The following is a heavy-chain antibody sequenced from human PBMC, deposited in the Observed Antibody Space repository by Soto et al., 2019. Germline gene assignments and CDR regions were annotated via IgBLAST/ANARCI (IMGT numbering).Heavy chain of an antibody. CDR2: ITDNGRST. V-gene: IGHV3-23*01. CDR3: AKAPDGYNEILDY. CDR1: GFAFNIHA. J-gene: IGHJ4*02. Sequence: GSLGLYCAAAGFAFNIHALSWVRQASGKGLELVSLITDNGRSTYYADSVKGRFTISRDNTKNTLYLQMNSLRAEDTAVYSCAKAPDGYNEILDYWGQGTLVTVSS. D-gene: IGHD5-12*01.